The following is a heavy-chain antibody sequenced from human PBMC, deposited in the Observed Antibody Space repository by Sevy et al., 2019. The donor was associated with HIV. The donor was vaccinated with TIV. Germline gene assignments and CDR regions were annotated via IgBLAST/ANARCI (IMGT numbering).Heavy chain of an antibody. J-gene: IGHJ4*02. Sequence: ASVKVSCKASGYTFTSYGISWVRQAPGQGLEWMGWISAYNGNTNYAQKLQGRVTMTTDTSTRTANMVLRSLRSDDTAAYYCARVANRITMVRGVLLNDYWGQGTLVTVSS. CDR2: ISAYNGNT. D-gene: IGHD3-10*01. CDR1: GYTFTSYG. V-gene: IGHV1-18*01. CDR3: ARVANRITMVRGVLLNDY.